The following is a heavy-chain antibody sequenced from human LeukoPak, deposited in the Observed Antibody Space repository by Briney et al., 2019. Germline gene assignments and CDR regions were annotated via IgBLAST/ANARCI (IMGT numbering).Heavy chain of an antibody. D-gene: IGHD4-11*01. V-gene: IGHV3-21*01. J-gene: IGHJ4*02. CDR3: ARDRETTVTTGYFDY. Sequence: PGGSLRLSCAASGFTFSSYSMDWVRQAPGKGLEWVSSISSSSSYIYYADSVKGRFTISRDNAKNSLYLQMNSLRAEDTAVYYCARDRETTVTTGYFDYWGQGILVTVSS. CDR2: ISSSSSYI. CDR1: GFTFSSYS.